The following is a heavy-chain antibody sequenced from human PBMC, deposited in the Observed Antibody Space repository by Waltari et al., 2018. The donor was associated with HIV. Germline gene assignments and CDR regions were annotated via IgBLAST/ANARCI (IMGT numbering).Heavy chain of an antibody. D-gene: IGHD3-3*01. V-gene: IGHV3-74*01. J-gene: IGHJ2*01. CDR1: GFIFSSYW. CDR3: ARVEVVISSPWYWYFDL. Sequence: EVQLVESGGGLVQPGGSLRLSCAATGFIFSSYWMHWVRQVPGKGLVWVSRIKYDGSSATYADSVKGRFTTSRDNAKKTLYLQMNSLRAEDTAVYYCARVEVVISSPWYWYFDLWGRGTLVTVSS. CDR2: IKYDGSSA.